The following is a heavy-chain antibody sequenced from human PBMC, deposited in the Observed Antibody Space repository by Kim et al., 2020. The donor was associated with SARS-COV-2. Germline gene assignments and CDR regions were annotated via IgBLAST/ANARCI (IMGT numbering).Heavy chain of an antibody. CDR1: GGSISSGGYS. D-gene: IGHD2-2*01. CDR2: IYHSGST. V-gene: IGHV4-30-2*01. CDR3: ARGYCSSTSCYYPYYYGMDV. Sequence: TLSLTCAVSGGSISSGGYSWSWIRQPPGKGLEWIGYIYHSGSTYYNPSLKSRVTISVDRSKNQFSLKLSSVTAADTAVYYCARGYCSSTSCYYPYYYGMDVWGQGTTVTVSS. J-gene: IGHJ6*02.